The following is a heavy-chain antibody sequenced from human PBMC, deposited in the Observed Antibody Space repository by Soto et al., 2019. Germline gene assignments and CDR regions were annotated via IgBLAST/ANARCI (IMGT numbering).Heavy chain of an antibody. CDR3: ARETHDYGDCVSSYYFDY. CDR2: IKQDGSEK. J-gene: IGHJ4*02. CDR1: GFTFSSYW. Sequence: GGSLRLSCAASGFTFSSYWMSWVRQAPGKGLEWVANIKQDGSEKYYVDSVKGRFAISRDNAKNSLYLQMNSLRAEDTAVCYCARETHDYGDCVSSYYFDYWGQGTLVTVSS. D-gene: IGHD4-17*01. V-gene: IGHV3-7*03.